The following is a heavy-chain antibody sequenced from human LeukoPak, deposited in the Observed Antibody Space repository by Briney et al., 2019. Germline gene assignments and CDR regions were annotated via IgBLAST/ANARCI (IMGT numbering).Heavy chain of an antibody. CDR2: IRYDGSNK. J-gene: IGHJ4*02. CDR3: AKAPTVLVGYCSSSSCQAGY. V-gene: IGHV3-30*02. D-gene: IGHD2-2*01. Sequence: PVQRLDSPSVIRYDGSNKYYADSVKGRFTISRDNSKNTLYLQMNSLRAEDTAVYYCAKAPTVLVGYCSSSSCQAGYWGQGTLVTVSS.